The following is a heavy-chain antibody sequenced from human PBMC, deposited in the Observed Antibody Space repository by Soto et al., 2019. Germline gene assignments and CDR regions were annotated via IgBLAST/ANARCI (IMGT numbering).Heavy chain of an antibody. CDR1: GYTFTSYH. CDR2: IRAYNTNT. J-gene: IGHJ4*02. CDR3: ARDTPPTDY. Sequence: QVQLVQSGAEVKKPGASVKVSCKTSGYTFTSYHISWVRQAPGQGLEWMGWIRAYNTNTNYAQKFQGRVTMTTDTLTSTAYMELRSLRSDVTAVYYCARDTPPTDYWGQGTLVTVSS. V-gene: IGHV1-18*01.